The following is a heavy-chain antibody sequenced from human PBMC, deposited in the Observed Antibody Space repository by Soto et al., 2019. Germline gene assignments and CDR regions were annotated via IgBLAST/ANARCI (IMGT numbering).Heavy chain of an antibody. CDR3: ARESAVAALDP. CDR2: ISAYNGNT. D-gene: IGHD6-19*01. J-gene: IGHJ5*02. V-gene: IGHV1-18*01. Sequence: ASGKVSCKASCYTFTSYGISWVRQAPGQGLERMGWISAYNGNTNYAQKLQGRDNMTTDTSTSTAYMELRSLRSDDTAVYYCARESAVAALDPWGQGTLVTVSS. CDR1: CYTFTSYG.